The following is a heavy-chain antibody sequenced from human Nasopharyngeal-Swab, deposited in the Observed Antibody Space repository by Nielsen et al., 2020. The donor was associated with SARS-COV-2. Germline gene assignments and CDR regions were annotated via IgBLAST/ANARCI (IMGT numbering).Heavy chain of an antibody. V-gene: IGHV4-59*01. CDR3: ARASDYGGNYEPFDY. CDR2: IYYSGST. Sequence: SETLSLTCTVSGGSISSYYWSWIRQLPGKGLEWIGYIYYSGSTNYNPSLKSRVTISVDTSKNQFSLKLSSVTAADTAVYYCARASDYGGNYEPFDYWGQGTLVTVSS. D-gene: IGHD4-23*01. CDR1: GGSISSYY. J-gene: IGHJ4*02.